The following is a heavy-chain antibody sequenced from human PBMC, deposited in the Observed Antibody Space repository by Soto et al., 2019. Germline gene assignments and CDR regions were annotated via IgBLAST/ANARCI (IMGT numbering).Heavy chain of an antibody. CDR2: ISYDGSNK. Sequence: GGSLRLSCAASGFTFSSYAMHWVRQAPGKGLEWVAVISYDGSNKYYADSVKGRFTISRDNSKNTLYLQMNSLRAEDTAVYYCARHFDYWGQGTLVTVSS. J-gene: IGHJ4*02. CDR3: ARHFDY. CDR1: GFTFSSYA. V-gene: IGHV3-30*01.